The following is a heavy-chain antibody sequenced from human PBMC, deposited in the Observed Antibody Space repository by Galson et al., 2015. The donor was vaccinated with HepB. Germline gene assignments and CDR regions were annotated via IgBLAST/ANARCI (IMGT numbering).Heavy chain of an antibody. V-gene: IGHV3-64*01. CDR3: ARASGYQLRYYYYGMDV. CDR1: GFTFSSYA. Sequence: SLRLSCAASGFTFSSYAMHWVRQAPGKGLEYVPAISSNGGSTYYANSVEGRFTISRDNSKNTLYLQMGSLRAEDMAVYYCARASGYQLRYYYYGMDVWGQGTTVTVSS. J-gene: IGHJ6*02. D-gene: IGHD2-2*01. CDR2: ISSNGGST.